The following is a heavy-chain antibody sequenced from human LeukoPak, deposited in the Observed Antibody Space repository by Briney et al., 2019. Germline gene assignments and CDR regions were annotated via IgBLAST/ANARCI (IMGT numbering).Heavy chain of an antibody. CDR3: AYYYYGMDV. V-gene: IGHV4-4*02. CDR1: GGSISNSKW. CDR2: IYHSGST. Sequence: SETLSLTCSISGGSISNSKWWSWVRQPPGKGLEWIGEIYHSGSTYYNPSLKSRVTISVDKSKNQFSLKLSSVTAADTAVYYCAYYYYGMDVWGQGTTVTVSS. J-gene: IGHJ6*02.